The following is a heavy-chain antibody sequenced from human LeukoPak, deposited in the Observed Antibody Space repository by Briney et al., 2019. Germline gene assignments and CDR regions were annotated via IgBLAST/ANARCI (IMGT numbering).Heavy chain of an antibody. CDR3: ARPHPRTVFGVFSYYYGMDV. Sequence: GGSLRLSCATSGFTFSNAWMNWVRQAPGKGLEWVSSISSSSTYIYYADSVKGRFIISRDNAKNSLYLQMNSLRAEDTAVYYCARPHPRTVFGVFSYYYGMDVWGQGTTVTVSS. V-gene: IGHV3-21*01. D-gene: IGHD3-3*01. J-gene: IGHJ6*02. CDR1: GFTFSNAW. CDR2: ISSSSTYI.